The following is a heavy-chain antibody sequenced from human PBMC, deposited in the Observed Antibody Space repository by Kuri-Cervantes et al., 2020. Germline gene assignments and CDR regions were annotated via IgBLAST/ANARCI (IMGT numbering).Heavy chain of an antibody. J-gene: IGHJ4*02. CDR2: IYHSGST. D-gene: IGHD1-26*01. V-gene: IGHV4-38-2*02. CDR1: GYSISSGYY. CDR3: AGSLSGSRDY. Sequence: SETLSLTCTVSGYSISSGYYRGWIRQPPGKGLEWVGSIYHSGSTYYNPSLKSRVTISVDTSKNQFSLKLSSVTATDTAVYYCAGSLSGSRDYWCQGTLVTVSS.